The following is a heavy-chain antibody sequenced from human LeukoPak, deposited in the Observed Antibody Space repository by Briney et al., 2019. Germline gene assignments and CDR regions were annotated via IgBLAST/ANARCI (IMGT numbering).Heavy chain of an antibody. CDR1: GFNFNTET. CDR2: IDSSSSSK. J-gene: IGHJ4*02. Sequence: GGSLRLSCAASGFNFNTETMNWVRQAPGKGLEWLSSIDSSSSSKFYAHSVRGRFIISRDNARKSLYLQMNSVTAEDTAVYFCLRGDRRDFWGQGALLVVSS. D-gene: IGHD2-21*02. CDR3: LRGDRRDF. V-gene: IGHV3-21*01.